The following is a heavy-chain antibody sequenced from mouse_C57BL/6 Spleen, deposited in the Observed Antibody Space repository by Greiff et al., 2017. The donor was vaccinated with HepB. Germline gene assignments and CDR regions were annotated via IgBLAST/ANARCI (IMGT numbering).Heavy chain of an antibody. CDR2: IYPSDSET. J-gene: IGHJ3*01. Sequence: QVQLQQPGAELVRPGSSVKLSCKASGYTFTSYWMDWVKQRPGQGLEWIGNIYPSDSETHYNQKFKDKATLTVDKSSSTAYMQLSSLTSEDSAVYYCARGGYSNLPTYWGQGTLVTVSA. CDR3: ARGGYSNLPTY. CDR1: GYTFTSYW. V-gene: IGHV1-61*01. D-gene: IGHD2-5*01.